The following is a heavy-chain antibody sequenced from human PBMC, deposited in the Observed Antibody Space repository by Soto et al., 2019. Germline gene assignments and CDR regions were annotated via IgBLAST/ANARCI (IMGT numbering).Heavy chain of an antibody. Sequence: TQSLSYTVAGGNSIGGGDSWSWIRQSPEKGLEWLGCIYPTGSTYYHPSLKSRVTISIDTSRNQFSLNLTSVTAADTAVYYCARAPPGPSPRWVLWGQGTTVTVFS. J-gene: IGHJ6*02. CDR3: ARAPPGPSPRWVL. CDR2: IYPTGST. CDR1: GGNSIGGGDS. V-gene: IGHV4-30-2*06. D-gene: IGHD3-10*01.